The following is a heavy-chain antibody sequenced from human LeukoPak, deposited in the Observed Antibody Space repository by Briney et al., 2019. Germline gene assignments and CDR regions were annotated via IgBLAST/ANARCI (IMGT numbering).Heavy chain of an antibody. V-gene: IGHV3-15*01. CDR1: GFTFSTYT. J-gene: IGHJ5*02. CDR2: IKTKTAGGTT. CDR3: TTDAYH. Sequence: GGSLRLSCAASGFTFSTYTMNWVRQAPGKGLEWVGRIKTKTAGGTTDYAAPVKGRFTISRDDSKNTLYLQMNSLKTEDTAVYYCTTDAYHWGQGTVVTVSS.